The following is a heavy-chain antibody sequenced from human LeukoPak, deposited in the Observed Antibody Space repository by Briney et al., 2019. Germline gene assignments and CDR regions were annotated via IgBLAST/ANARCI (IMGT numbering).Heavy chain of an antibody. D-gene: IGHD3-3*02. V-gene: IGHV3-48*04. CDR2: ISSSSSTI. CDR1: GFTFSDYS. J-gene: IGHJ4*02. Sequence: GGSLRLSCAASGFTFSDYSMNWVRQAPGKGLEWVSYISSSSSTIDYVDSVKGRFTVSRDNAKNSLYLQMNSLRAGDTAMYYCISINYNFDYWGQGTLVTVSS. CDR3: ISINYNFDY.